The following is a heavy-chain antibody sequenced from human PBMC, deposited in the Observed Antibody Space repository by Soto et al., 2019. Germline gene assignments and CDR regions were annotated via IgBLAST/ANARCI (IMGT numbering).Heavy chain of an antibody. D-gene: IGHD5-18*01. Sequence: XWXXQVPGKGLEWVSSFCGSGGSTYYADSVKGRFTISRDNSKNTLYLQMNSLIAEDTTVYYCAKVDTAMVTGHWGQGTLVTVSS. V-gene: IGHV3-23*01. CDR2: FCGSGGST. J-gene: IGHJ4*02. CDR3: AKVDTAMVTGH.